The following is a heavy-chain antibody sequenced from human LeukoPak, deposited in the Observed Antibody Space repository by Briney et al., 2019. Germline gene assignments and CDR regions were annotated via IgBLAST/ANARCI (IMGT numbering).Heavy chain of an antibody. CDR3: ASQGDYAYGDYN. Sequence: PGGSLRLSCAASGFIFTNYWMTWVRQAPGNGLEWVANINQDGNGKFYVDSVRGRFTISRDNAKNSPYLQMNSLRAEDTAVYYCASQGDYAYGDYNWGQGTLVTVSS. J-gene: IGHJ4*02. D-gene: IGHD4-17*01. V-gene: IGHV3-7*01. CDR1: GFIFTNYW. CDR2: INQDGNGK.